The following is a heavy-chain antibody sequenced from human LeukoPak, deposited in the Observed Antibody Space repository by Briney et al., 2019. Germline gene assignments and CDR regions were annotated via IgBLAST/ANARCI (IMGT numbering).Heavy chain of an antibody. CDR1: GLTFSNAW. CDR3: TTFIVVVPAAYTRDAFDI. CDR2: IKSKPSGGTA. Sequence: GGSLRLSCAASGLTFSNAWMIWVRQAPGKGLEWVGRIKSKPSGGTADYAAPVKGRFTISRDDSKNTLYLQMNSLKTEDTAVYYCTTFIVVVPAAYTRDAFDIWGQGTMVTVSS. V-gene: IGHV3-15*01. D-gene: IGHD2-2*01. J-gene: IGHJ3*02.